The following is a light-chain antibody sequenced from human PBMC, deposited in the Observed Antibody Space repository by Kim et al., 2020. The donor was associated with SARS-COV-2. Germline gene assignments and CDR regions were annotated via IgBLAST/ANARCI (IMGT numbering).Light chain of an antibody. CDR1: SSDVGSYNH. CDR2: EVT. CDR3: SSYAGNNIVL. V-gene: IGLV2-23*02. Sequence: QSALTQPASVSGSPGQSITISCTGTSSDVGSYNHVPWYQQHPGKAPKLLIYEVTKWPSGVSHRFSGSKSGNTASLTISGLQPEDEADYYCSSYAGNNIVLFGGGTQLTVL. J-gene: IGLJ2*01.